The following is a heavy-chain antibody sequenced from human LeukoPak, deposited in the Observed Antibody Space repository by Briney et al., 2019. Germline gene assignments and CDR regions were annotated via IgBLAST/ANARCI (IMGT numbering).Heavy chain of an antibody. CDR1: GFTFSSYS. CDR2: IRSSSSYI. D-gene: IGHD2-2*01. CDR3: ARSLPAALYYFDY. V-gene: IGHV3-21*01. Sequence: GGSLRLSCAASGFTFSSYSMNWVRQAPGKGLEWVSSIRSSSSYIYYADSVKGRFTISRDNAKNSLYLQMNSLRAGDTAVYYCARSLPAALYYFDYWGQGTLVTVSS. J-gene: IGHJ4*02.